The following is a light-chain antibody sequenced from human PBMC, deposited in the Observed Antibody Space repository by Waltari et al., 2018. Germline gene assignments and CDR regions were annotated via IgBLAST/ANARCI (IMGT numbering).Light chain of an antibody. CDR1: QTVSSY. Sequence: EIVLTQSPATLSLSPGERATLSCRASQTVSSYLAWYQQKPGQAPRLLIYDASNRATGTSARFSGSGSGTAFTLTISSLEPEDFAVYYCQQRSNWPITFGQGTRLEIK. V-gene: IGKV3-11*01. CDR3: QQRSNWPIT. J-gene: IGKJ5*01. CDR2: DAS.